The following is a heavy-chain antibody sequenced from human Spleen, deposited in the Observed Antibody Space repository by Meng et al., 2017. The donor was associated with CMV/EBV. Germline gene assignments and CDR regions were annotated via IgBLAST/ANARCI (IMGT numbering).Heavy chain of an antibody. CDR2: LIPGLGIT. Sequence: FSRDAINWVRQAPGQGLEWMGGLIPGLGITNYAQKFQGRVTITADKSTSTGYMEVSSLRSEDTAVYYCARDQVLKGLMGDYYYGMDVWGQGTTVTVSS. J-gene: IGHJ6*02. V-gene: IGHV1-69*10. CDR3: ARDQVLKGLMGDYYYGMDV. CDR1: FSRDA. D-gene: IGHD2-8*01.